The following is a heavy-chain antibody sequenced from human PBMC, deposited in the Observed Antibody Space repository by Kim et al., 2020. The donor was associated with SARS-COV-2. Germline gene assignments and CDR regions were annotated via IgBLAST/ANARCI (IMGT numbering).Heavy chain of an antibody. CDR3: ATRRPTYYYDSSGYQY. Sequence: SETLSLTCAVYGGSFSGYYWSWIRQPPGKGLEWIGEINHSGGTTYNPSLKSRVTISVDTSKNQFSLKLSSVTAADTAVYYYATRRPTYYYDSSGYQYWGQVTLVTVAS. CDR1: GGSFSGYY. V-gene: IGHV4-34*01. CDR2: INHSGGT. J-gene: IGHJ4*02. D-gene: IGHD3-22*01.